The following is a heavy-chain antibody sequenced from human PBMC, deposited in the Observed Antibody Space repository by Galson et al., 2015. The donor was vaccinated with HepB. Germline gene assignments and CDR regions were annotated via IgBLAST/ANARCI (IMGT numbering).Heavy chain of an antibody. V-gene: IGHV1-2*02. Sequence: SVKVSCKASGYTFTGYYMHWVRQAPGQGLEWMGWINPNSGGTNYAQKFQGRVTMTRDTSISTAHMELSRLRSDDTAVYYCARDGGGWYSVDYWGQGTLVTVSS. CDR3: ARDGGGWYSVDY. D-gene: IGHD6-19*01. CDR1: GYTFTGYY. CDR2: INPNSGGT. J-gene: IGHJ4*02.